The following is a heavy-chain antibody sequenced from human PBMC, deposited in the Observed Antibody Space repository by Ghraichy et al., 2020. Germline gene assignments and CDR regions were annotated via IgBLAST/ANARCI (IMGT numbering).Heavy chain of an antibody. J-gene: IGHJ1*01. CDR1: GFILSTYG. D-gene: IGHD6-19*01. CDR2: ISSSSDY. CDR3: ATGAVAGTGYFQH. V-gene: IGHV3-21*01. Sequence: GESLNISCAASGFILSTYGMNWVRQAPGKGLEWVSSISSSSDYADPVKGRFSISRDNAKNSLYLQMNSLRAEDTAVYYCATGAVAGTGYFQHWGQGTLVIVSS.